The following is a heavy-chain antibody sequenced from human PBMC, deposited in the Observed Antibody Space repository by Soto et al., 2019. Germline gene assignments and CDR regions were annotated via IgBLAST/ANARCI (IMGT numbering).Heavy chain of an antibody. D-gene: IGHD6-25*01. Sequence: SETLSLTCSVSGGSINTVGYYWTWIRQQPGKGLEWIGYIYYSGSRDYNPSLRSRVSMSVDASKNQFSLNLTSVTAADTAVYYCAKESGGYDSSTRYGLDVWGQGTTVTVSS. CDR1: GGSINTVGYY. V-gene: IGHV4-31*03. CDR2: IYYSGSR. CDR3: AKESGGYDSSTRYGLDV. J-gene: IGHJ6*02.